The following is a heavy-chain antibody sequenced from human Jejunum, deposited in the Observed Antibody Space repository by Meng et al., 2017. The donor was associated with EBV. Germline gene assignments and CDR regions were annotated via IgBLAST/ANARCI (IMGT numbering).Heavy chain of an antibody. CDR1: GFTLSSYW. CDR3: VRGPPPDT. J-gene: IGHJ5*02. V-gene: IGHV3-74*01. CDR2: INSDGSKT. Sequence: EVRRLEPGGVLLHPGDSLRPSCEASGFTLSSYWMHWVRQAPGKGLVWVSRINSDGSKTNYADSVKGRFTISRDIAKNTLYLQLNSLRADDTVVYYCVRGPPPDTWGQGTLVTVSS.